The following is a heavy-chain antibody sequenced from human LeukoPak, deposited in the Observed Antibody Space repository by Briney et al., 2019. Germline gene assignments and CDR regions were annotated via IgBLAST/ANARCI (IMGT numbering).Heavy chain of an antibody. J-gene: IGHJ6*03. CDR1: GGSISSSSYY. V-gene: IGHV4-39*07. CDR2: IYYSGST. CDR3: ARTTRDYYYYYMDV. Sequence: SETLSLTCTVSGGSISSSSYYWGWIRQPPGKGLEWIGSIYYSGSTYYNPSLKSRVTISVDTSKNQFSLKLSSVTAADTAVYYCARTTRDYYYYYMDVWGKGTTVTASS. D-gene: IGHD1-1*01.